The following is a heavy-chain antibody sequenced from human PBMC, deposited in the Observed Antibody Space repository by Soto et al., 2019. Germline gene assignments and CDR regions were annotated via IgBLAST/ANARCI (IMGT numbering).Heavy chain of an antibody. CDR1: GYTLTELS. CDR2: MNPNSGNT. CDR3: ARAFIVFGSSADLYYYYMDV. J-gene: IGHJ6*03. D-gene: IGHD2-15*01. V-gene: IGHV1-8*01. Sequence: EASVKVSCKVSGYTLTELSMHWVRQAPGKGLEWMGWMNPNSGNTGYAQKFQGRVTMTRNTSISTAYMELSSLRSEDTAVYYCARAFIVFGSSADLYYYYMDVWGKGTTVTVSS.